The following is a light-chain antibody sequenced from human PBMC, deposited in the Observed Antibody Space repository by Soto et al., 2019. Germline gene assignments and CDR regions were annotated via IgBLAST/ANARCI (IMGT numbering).Light chain of an antibody. Sequence: QAVVTQPPSVSGAPGQRVTISCTGSSSNIGAYYDVHWYQQLPGTAPKLLIYADTNRPSGVPDRFSGSKSGTSASLAITGLQAEDEADYDCQSYDSSLSGVVFGGGTKLTVL. CDR1: SSNIGAYYD. CDR3: QSYDSSLSGVV. CDR2: ADT. J-gene: IGLJ2*01. V-gene: IGLV1-40*01.